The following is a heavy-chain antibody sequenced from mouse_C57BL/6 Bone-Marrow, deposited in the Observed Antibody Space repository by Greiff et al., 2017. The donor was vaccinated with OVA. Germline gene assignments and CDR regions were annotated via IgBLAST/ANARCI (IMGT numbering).Heavy chain of an antibody. CDR1: GFTFSDYY. Sequence: EVMLVESGGGLVQPGASLKLSCAASGFTFSDYYMYWVRQTPEQRLEWVAYISNGGGSTYYPETVKGRFTISTDNTENTLYLQMSSLKSADTAVYYCARRDDYDNFDYWGQGTTPTVSS. CDR3: ARRDDYDNFDY. D-gene: IGHD2-4*01. V-gene: IGHV5-12*01. CDR2: ISNGGGST. J-gene: IGHJ2*01.